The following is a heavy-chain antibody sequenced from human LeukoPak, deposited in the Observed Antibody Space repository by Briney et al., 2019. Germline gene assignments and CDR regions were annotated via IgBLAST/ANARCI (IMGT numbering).Heavy chain of an antibody. V-gene: IGHV3-53*01. Sequence: PGGSLRLSCAASGFTVSSNYMSWVRQAPGKGLEWVSVIYSGGSTYYADSVKGRFTISRDHYKNTLYPQMHSLRAEDTAVYYCARAVVVPAHYHMDVWGKGTTVTVSS. J-gene: IGHJ6*03. D-gene: IGHD2-2*01. CDR2: IYSGGST. CDR3: ARAVVVPAHYHMDV. CDR1: GFTVSSNY.